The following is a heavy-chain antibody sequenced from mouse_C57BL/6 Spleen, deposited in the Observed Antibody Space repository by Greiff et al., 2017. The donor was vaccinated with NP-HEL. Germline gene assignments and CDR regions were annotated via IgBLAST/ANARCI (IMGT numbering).Heavy chain of an antibody. CDR1: GYSFTDYN. CDR2: INPNYGTT. D-gene: IGHD1-1*01. Sequence: EVQLQQSGPELVKPGASVKISCKASGYSFTDYNMNWVKQSNGKSLEWIGVINPNYGTTSYNQKFKGKATLTVDQSSSTAYMQLNSLTSEESAVYYCARGGAFITTGGFDYWGQGTTLTVSS. V-gene: IGHV1-39*01. J-gene: IGHJ2*01. CDR3: ARGGAFITTGGFDY.